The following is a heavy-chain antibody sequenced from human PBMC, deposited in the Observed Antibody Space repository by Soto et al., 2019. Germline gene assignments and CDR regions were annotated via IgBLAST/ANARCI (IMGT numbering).Heavy chain of an antibody. V-gene: IGHV3-48*02. CDR3: ARHSAMVVKYYYYYGMDV. CDR1: GFTFSSYS. D-gene: IGHD2-15*01. CDR2: ISSSSSTI. Sequence: PGGSLRLSCSASGFTFSSYSMNCVRQAPGKGLEWVSYISSSSSTIYYADSVKGRFTISRDNAKNSLYLQMNSLRDKDTAVYYCARHSAMVVKYYYYYGMDVWGQGTTVTVSS. J-gene: IGHJ6*02.